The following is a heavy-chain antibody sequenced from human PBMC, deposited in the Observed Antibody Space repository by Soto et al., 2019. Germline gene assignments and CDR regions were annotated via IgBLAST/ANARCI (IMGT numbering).Heavy chain of an antibody. Sequence: SETLSLTCTVSGGSISGYYWSWIRQSPGKGLECIGYIYPGGSTNYNPSLKSRVTTSVDTSKGQVCLKLSSVIAAATAVYYCGRGIGDVRFDNWGQGTLVAVSS. CDR1: GGSISGYY. CDR3: GRGIGDVRFDN. D-gene: IGHD3-16*01. J-gene: IGHJ4*01. CDR2: IYPGGST. V-gene: IGHV4-59*13.